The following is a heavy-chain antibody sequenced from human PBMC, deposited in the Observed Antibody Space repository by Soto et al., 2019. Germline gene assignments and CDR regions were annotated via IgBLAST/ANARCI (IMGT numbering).Heavy chain of an antibody. CDR2: ISSDNGAT. CDR3: ARSGYYYGLDV. Sequence: WASVKVSCKASGYTFTGYYIYWVRQAPGQGLEWMGWISSDNGATNYDQNFQGRVTMTRDTSITTVYLDLSRLRSDDTAVYYCARSGYYYGLDVWGQGTTVTVSS. J-gene: IGHJ6*02. CDR1: GYTFTGYY. V-gene: IGHV1-2*02.